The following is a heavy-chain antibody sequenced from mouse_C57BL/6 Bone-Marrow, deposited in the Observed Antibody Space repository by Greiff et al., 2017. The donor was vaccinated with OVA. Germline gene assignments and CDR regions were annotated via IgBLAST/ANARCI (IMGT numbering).Heavy chain of an antibody. CDR2: LYPGSGST. J-gene: IGHJ1*03. V-gene: IGHV1-55*01. D-gene: IGHD1-1*01. Sequence: VQLQQPGAELVKPGASVKMSCKASGYTFTSYWITWVKQRPGQGLEWIGDLYPGSGSTNYNEKFKSKATLTVDTSSSTAYMQLSSLTSEDSAVYYCARCITTVVAYWYFDVWGTGTTVTVSS. CDR3: ARCITTVVAYWYFDV. CDR1: GYTFTSYW.